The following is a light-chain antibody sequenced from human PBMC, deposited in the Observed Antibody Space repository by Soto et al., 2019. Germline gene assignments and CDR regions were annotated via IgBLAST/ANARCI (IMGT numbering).Light chain of an antibody. CDR3: SSYTSSSTLVV. V-gene: IGLV2-14*01. J-gene: IGLJ2*01. CDR2: DVS. CDR1: SSDVGGYNY. Sequence: QSVLTQPGSVSGSPGQSITISCTGTSSDVGGYNYVSWYQQHPGKAPKLMIYDVSNRPSGVSNRFSGSKSGNTASLTISGLQAEDEADYYCSSYTSSSTLVVFGGGTQLTVL.